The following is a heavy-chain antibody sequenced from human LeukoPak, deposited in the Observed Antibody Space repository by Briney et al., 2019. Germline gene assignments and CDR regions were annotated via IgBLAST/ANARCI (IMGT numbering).Heavy chain of an antibody. V-gene: IGHV7-4-1*02. CDR2: INTNTGNP. Sequence: GASVKVSCKAPGYTFTNYGISWVRQAPGQGLEWMGWINTNTGNPTYAQGFTGRFVFSLDTSVSTAYLQISSLKAEDTAVYYCATRYGSSHYYYLDVWGKGTMVTVSS. CDR1: GYTFTNYG. CDR3: ATRYGSSHYYYLDV. J-gene: IGHJ6*03. D-gene: IGHD6-13*01.